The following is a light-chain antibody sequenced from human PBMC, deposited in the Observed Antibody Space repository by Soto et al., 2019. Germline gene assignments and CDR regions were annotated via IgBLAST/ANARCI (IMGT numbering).Light chain of an antibody. CDR2: EVT. CDR1: SSDVGGYNY. Sequence: QSALTQPASVSGSPGQSITISCTGPSSDVGGYNYVSWYQQHPGKAPKLMIFEVTNRPSGISNRFSGSRSGNTASLTISDLQAEDEAEYYCNSYTGSNTFVFGAGPKLTVL. CDR3: NSYTGSNTFV. J-gene: IGLJ1*01. V-gene: IGLV2-14*03.